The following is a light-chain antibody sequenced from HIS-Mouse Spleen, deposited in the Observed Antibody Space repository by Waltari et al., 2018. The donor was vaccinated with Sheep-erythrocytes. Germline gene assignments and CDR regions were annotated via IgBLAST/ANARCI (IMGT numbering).Light chain of an antibody. CDR2: EGS. V-gene: IGLV2-23*01. CDR3: CSYAGSSTPWV. CDR1: SSDVGSYNL. J-gene: IGLJ3*02. Sequence: QSALTQPASVSGSPGQSITISCTGTSSDVGSYNLVSWYQQHPGKAPKLMIYEGSKRHSGVSNRFSCSKSGKTASLTISGLQAEDEADYYCCSYAGSSTPWVFGGGTKLTVL.